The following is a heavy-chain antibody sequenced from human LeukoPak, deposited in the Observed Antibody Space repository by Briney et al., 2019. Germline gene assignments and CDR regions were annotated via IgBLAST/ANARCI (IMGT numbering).Heavy chain of an antibody. Sequence: PSETLSLTCTVSGGSVSSGSYYWTWIRQPPGKGLEWIGYIYYSGSTNYNPSLKSRVTISVDTSKNQFSLKLSSVTAADTAVYYCARSDGGYYFDYWGQGTLVTVSS. CDR1: GGSVSSGSYY. J-gene: IGHJ4*02. CDR3: ARSDGGYYFDY. D-gene: IGHD3-16*01. V-gene: IGHV4-61*01. CDR2: IYYSGST.